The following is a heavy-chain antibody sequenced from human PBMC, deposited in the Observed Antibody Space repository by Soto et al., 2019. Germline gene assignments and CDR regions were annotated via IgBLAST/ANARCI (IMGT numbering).Heavy chain of an antibody. CDR1: GFTFSTYG. D-gene: IGHD6-19*01. CDR2: ISQSSGEV. Sequence: QVQLVESGGGVVQPGRSLRLSCVGSGFTFSTYGLHWVRQAPGKGLAWVAFISQSSGEVYYADSVKGRFTISRDNSNNSLSLQMTSLRTEAAAVYYCARDGFLYSRGAYYDYWGQGALVTVSS. V-gene: IGHV3-30-3*01. CDR3: ARDGFLYSRGAYYDY. J-gene: IGHJ4*02.